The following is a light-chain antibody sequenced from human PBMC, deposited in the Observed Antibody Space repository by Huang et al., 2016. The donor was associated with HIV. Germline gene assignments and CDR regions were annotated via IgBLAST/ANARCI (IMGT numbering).Light chain of an antibody. Sequence: EIVLTQSPATLSLSPGERATLSCRASQSVGNDLAWYQQKPGQAPRLLLYDAINRDTCIPARFSGGGSGTDFALTISSLEPEDFAVYYCQQRTNWWTFGQGTKVEIK. CDR2: DAI. V-gene: IGKV3-11*01. CDR1: QSVGND. J-gene: IGKJ1*01. CDR3: QQRTNWWT.